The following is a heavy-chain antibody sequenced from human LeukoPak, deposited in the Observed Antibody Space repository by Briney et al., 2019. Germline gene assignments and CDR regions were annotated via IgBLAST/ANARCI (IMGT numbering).Heavy chain of an antibody. J-gene: IGHJ4*02. V-gene: IGHV3-49*04. D-gene: IGHD5-24*01. Sequence: SLRLSCAASGFTFDDYAMHWVRQAPGKGLEWVGFIRSKAYGGTTEYAASVKGRFTISRDDSKSIAYLQMNSLKTEDTAVYYCTRVGRDGYNPTYYFDYWGQGTLVTVSS. CDR1: GFTFDDYA. CDR3: TRVGRDGYNPTYYFDY. CDR2: IRSKAYGGTT.